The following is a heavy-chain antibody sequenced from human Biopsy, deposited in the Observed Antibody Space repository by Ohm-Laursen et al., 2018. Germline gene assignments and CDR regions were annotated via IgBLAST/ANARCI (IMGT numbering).Heavy chain of an antibody. J-gene: IGHJ5*02. CDR3: AREPRIAAVAYFDP. Sequence: SETLSLTWTFSGGSISNYYWSWIRQPAGKGLEWIGRIYSSGSTNYNPSLKSRVTMSVDTSKNQFSLILSSMTAADTAVYYCAREPRIAAVAYFDPWGQGTLVTVSS. CDR1: GGSISNYY. D-gene: IGHD6-13*01. V-gene: IGHV4-4*07. CDR2: IYSSGST.